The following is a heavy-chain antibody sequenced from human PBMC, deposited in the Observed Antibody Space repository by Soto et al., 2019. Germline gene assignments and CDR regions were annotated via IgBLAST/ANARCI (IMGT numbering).Heavy chain of an antibody. D-gene: IGHD3-22*01. CDR3: ARPTWDYYDSSGYYYFDY. CDR2: INHSGST. CDR1: GGSFSGYY. V-gene: IGHV4-34*01. J-gene: IGHJ4*02. Sequence: LSLTCAVYGGSFSGYYWSWIRQPPGKGLEWIGEINHSGSTNYNPSLKSRVTISVDTSKNQFSLKLSSVTAADTAVYYCARPTWDYYDSSGYYYFDYWGQGTLVTVSS.